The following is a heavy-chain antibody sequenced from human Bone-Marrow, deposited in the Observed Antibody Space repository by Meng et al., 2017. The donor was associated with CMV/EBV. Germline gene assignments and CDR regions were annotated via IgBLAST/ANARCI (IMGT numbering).Heavy chain of an antibody. Sequence: ASVKVSCKASGYTFTSYYMHWVRQAPGQGLEWMGIINPSGGSTSYAQKFQGRVTMTRDTYTSTVYMELSSLRSEDTAVYYCARGGMYYYGSGSGDGMDVWGQGTTVTVSS. D-gene: IGHD3-10*01. V-gene: IGHV1-46*01. CDR2: INPSGGST. CDR1: GYTFTSYY. CDR3: ARGGMYYYGSGSGDGMDV. J-gene: IGHJ6*02.